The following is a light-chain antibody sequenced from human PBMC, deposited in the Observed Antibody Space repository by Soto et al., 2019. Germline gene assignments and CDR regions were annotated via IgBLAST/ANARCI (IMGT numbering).Light chain of an antibody. CDR1: SGHSSYA. J-gene: IGLJ3*02. CDR2: LNSDGSH. V-gene: IGLV4-69*01. Sequence: QSVLTQSPSASASLGASVXLXCTLSSGHSSYAIAWHQQQPEKGPRFLMKLNSDGSHSKGDGIPDRFSGSSSGTERYLTISSLQSEDEADYYCQTWDTGIRVFGGGTKLTVL. CDR3: QTWDTGIRV.